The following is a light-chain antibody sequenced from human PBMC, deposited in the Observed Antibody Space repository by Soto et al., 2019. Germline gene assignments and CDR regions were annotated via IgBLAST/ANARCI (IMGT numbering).Light chain of an antibody. CDR3: MQALQTPFT. Sequence: DIVMTQSPLSLPVTPGEPASISCRSSQNLLHSNGYNYLDWYLQKPGQSPQLLIYLGSNRASGVPDRFSGSGLGTDFTLKISRVEAEDVGVYYCMQALQTPFTFGPGTKVDIE. J-gene: IGKJ3*01. V-gene: IGKV2-28*01. CDR2: LGS. CDR1: QNLLHSNGYNY.